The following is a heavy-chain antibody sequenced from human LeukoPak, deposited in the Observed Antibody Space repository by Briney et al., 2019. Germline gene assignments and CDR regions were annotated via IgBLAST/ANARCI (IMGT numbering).Heavy chain of an antibody. J-gene: IGHJ3*02. CDR1: GYTFTSYG. CDR3: ARDQALNIIVGVIVGAFDI. Sequence: ASVKVSCKASGYTFTSYGISWVRQAPGQGLEWMGWINPNSGGTYYAQKFQGRVTVTRDTSISTAYMELSRLRSDDMAVYYCARDQALNIIVGVIVGAFDIWGQGTVVTVSS. CDR2: INPNSGGT. V-gene: IGHV1-2*02. D-gene: IGHD3-16*02.